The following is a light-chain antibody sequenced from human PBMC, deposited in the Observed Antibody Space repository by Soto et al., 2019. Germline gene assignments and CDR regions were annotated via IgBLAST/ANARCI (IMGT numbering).Light chain of an antibody. CDR3: QEYNYWHPIT. V-gene: IGKV3D-15*03. CDR1: QSVSSY. Sequence: EIVLTQSPATLSLSPGERATLSCRASQSVSSYLAWYQQKPGQAPRLLIYATSNRATGIPARFSGSGSGTEFTLTITILQSEDSAVYYCQEYNYWHPITFGGGTKVDIK. J-gene: IGKJ4*01. CDR2: ATS.